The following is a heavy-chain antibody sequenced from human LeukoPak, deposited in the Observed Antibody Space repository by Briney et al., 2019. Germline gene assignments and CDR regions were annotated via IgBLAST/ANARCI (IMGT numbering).Heavy chain of an antibody. V-gene: IGHV3-7*01. CDR2: IKQDGNFT. J-gene: IGHJ3*02. CDR3: ARDADFSSGGGWYDAFDI. Sequence: GGSLRLSCVASGFSFDYYGMHWVRQAPGKGLEWVANIKQDGNFTNYLDTVKGRFTISRDNAKNSLYLQMSSLRGEDTAIYYCARDADFSSGGGWYDAFDIWGQGTMVTVSS. CDR1: GFSFDYYG. D-gene: IGHD6-19*01.